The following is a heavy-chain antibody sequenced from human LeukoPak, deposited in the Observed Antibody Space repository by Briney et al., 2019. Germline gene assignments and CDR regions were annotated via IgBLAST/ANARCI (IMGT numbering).Heavy chain of an antibody. V-gene: IGHV3-23*01. Sequence: PGGSLRLSCAASGFTFSSYAMSWVRQAPGKGLEWVSAISGSGGSTYYADSVKGRFTISRDNSKNTLYLQMNSLRAEDTAVYCCAKTPGGYSYRRPYYFDYWGQGTLVTVSS. CDR2: ISGSGGST. D-gene: IGHD5-18*01. CDR3: AKTPGGYSYRRPYYFDY. CDR1: GFTFSSYA. J-gene: IGHJ4*02.